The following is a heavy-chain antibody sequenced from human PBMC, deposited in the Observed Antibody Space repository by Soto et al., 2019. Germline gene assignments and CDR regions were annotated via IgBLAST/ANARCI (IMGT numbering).Heavy chain of an antibody. CDR3: GTSSRKDYHFAMDV. CDR2: IYSGGST. CDR1: GFSVSSSD. V-gene: IGHV3-53*01. J-gene: IGHJ6*02. Sequence: PGGSLRFSCAASGFSVSSSDMSWVRQVPGEGLEWVSVIYSGGSTHDADYVKGRFSVSRDTSKNTVDLQMNSLRVDDTAVYYCGTSSRKDYHFAMDVWGQGTAVTVSS. D-gene: IGHD6-6*01.